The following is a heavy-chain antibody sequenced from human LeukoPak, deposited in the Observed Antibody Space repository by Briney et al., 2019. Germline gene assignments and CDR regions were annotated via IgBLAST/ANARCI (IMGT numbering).Heavy chain of an antibody. D-gene: IGHD3-10*01. Sequence: NPSETLSLTCTVSGGSISSGFYYWGWIRQPPGKGLEWIGSIYYSGTTCYNPSLKSRVTISVDTSRNQFSLKLSSVTAADTAVYYCATHPKPCTRGIFITGKACWFDPWGQGTLVTVSS. J-gene: IGHJ5*02. CDR1: GGSISSGFYY. CDR3: ATHPKPCTRGIFITGKACWFDP. V-gene: IGHV4-39*01. CDR2: IYYSGTT.